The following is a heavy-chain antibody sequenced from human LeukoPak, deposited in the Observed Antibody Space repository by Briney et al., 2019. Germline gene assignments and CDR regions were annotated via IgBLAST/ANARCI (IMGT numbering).Heavy chain of an antibody. CDR2: IYTTGST. Sequence: SETLSLTCTVSGGSINSYYWGWIRQPAGKGLEWIGRIYTTGSTNYNPSLESRVTMSVDTSKNQFSLKLSSVTAADTAVYYCARAGNPYTGYSSSWYYYYYMDVWGKGTTVTVSS. CDR3: ARAGNPYTGYSSSWYYYYYMDV. D-gene: IGHD6-13*01. CDR1: GGSINSYY. J-gene: IGHJ6*03. V-gene: IGHV4-4*07.